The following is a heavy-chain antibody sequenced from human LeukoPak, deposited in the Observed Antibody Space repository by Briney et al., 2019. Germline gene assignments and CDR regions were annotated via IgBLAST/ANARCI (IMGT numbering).Heavy chain of an antibody. Sequence: SETLSLTCTVSGGSISNYYWSWIRQPPGKGLEWIGYIYYSGYTYYNSSLESRVTISLDTSKMQFSLKLSSVTAADTAVYYCARGGRTWFGPWGQGTLVTVSS. CDR3: ARGGRTWFGP. D-gene: IGHD1-26*01. V-gene: IGHV4-59*01. CDR1: GGSISNYY. CDR2: IYYSGYT. J-gene: IGHJ5*02.